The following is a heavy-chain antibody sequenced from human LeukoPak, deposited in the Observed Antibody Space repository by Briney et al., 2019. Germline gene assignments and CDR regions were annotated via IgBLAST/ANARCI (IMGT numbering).Heavy chain of an antibody. D-gene: IGHD3-22*01. J-gene: IGHJ4*02. CDR3: ANNREIVVVTPRIFDY. Sequence: QTGGSLRLSCAASGFTFSSYAMSWVRQAPGKGLEWVSAISGSGGSTYYADSVKGRFTISRDNSKNTLYLQMNSLRAEDTAVYYCANNREIVVVTPRIFDYWGQGTLVTVSS. CDR1: GFTFSSYA. V-gene: IGHV3-23*01. CDR2: ISGSGGST.